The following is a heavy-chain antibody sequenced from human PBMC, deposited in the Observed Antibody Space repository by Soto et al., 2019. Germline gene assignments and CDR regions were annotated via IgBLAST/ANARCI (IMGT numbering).Heavy chain of an antibody. Sequence: PSETLSLTCAVYGGSFSGYYWSWIRQPPGKGLEWIGEINHSGSTNYNPSLKSRVTISVDTSKNQFSLKLSSVTAADTAVYYCARGDYFTFDYWGQGTLVTVSS. V-gene: IGHV4-34*01. D-gene: IGHD4-17*01. CDR1: GGSFSGYY. J-gene: IGHJ4*02. CDR2: INHSGST. CDR3: ARGDYFTFDY.